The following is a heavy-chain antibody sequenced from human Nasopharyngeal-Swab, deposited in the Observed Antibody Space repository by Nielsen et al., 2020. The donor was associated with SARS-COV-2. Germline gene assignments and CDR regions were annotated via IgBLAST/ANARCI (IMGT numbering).Heavy chain of an antibody. J-gene: IGHJ4*02. CDR2: ISYDGSNK. V-gene: IGHV3-30*18. CDR1: GFTFSSYG. CDR3: AKDLLYYYDSSGYPLDY. Sequence: GGSLRLSCAASGFTFSSYGMHWVRQAPGKGLEWVAVISYDGSNKYYADSVKGRFTISRDNSKNTLYLQTNSLRAEDTAVYYCAKDLLYYYDSSGYPLDYWGQGTLVTVSS. D-gene: IGHD3-22*01.